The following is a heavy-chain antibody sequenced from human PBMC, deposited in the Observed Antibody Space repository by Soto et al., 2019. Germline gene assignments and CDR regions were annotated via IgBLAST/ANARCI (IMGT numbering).Heavy chain of an antibody. J-gene: IGHJ4*02. V-gene: IGHV1-18*01. CDR2: ISAHNGNT. Sequence: QVHLVQSGAEVKKPGASVKVSCKGSGYAFTTYGITWVRQAPGQGLEWMGWISAHNGNTNYAQKLQGRVTVTRDTSASKAYMEPRILRSDDTAVYYCARGRYGDYWGQGALVPVSS. CDR3: ARGRYGDY. D-gene: IGHD1-1*01. CDR1: GYAFTTYG.